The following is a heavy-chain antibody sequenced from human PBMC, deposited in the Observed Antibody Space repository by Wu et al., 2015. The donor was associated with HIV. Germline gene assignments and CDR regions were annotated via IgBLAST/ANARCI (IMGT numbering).Heavy chain of an antibody. Sequence: QVQLVQSGAEVKKPGASVKVSCKASGYTFTGYYMHWVRQAPGQGLEWMGWINPNSGGTNYAQKFQGRVTMTRDTSISTAYMELSRLRSDDTAVYYCARESIPVTTYLYRGDAFDIWGQGTIGHRLF. CDR2: INPNSGGT. CDR3: ARESIPVTTYLYRGDAFDI. CDR1: GYTFTGYY. D-gene: IGHD4-17*01. J-gene: IGHJ3*02. V-gene: IGHV1-2*02.